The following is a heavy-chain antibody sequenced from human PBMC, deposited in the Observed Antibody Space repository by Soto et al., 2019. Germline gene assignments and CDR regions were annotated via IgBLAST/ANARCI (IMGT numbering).Heavy chain of an antibody. J-gene: IGHJ5*02. CDR3: ARGGAEDNYFDP. CDR2: ICCSGSS. Sequence: QVQLRESGPGLGKPSQTLSLTCTVSGGAIDNGGFYWSWIRQQPGKGLEWIGHICCSGSSHYNPSLRSRVTISMDTSKNDLSLKLSSVTAADTAVYYCARGGAEDNYFDPWGQGTLVTVSS. V-gene: IGHV4-31*03. CDR1: GGAIDNGGFY.